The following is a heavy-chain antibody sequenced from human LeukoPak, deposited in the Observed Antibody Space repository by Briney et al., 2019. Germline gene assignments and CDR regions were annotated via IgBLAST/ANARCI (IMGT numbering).Heavy chain of an antibody. CDR1: GGSVSSGSYY. J-gene: IGHJ4*02. V-gene: IGHV4-61*01. CDR3: ARGPGTALVRGGLY. CDR2: IYYSGST. D-gene: IGHD5-18*01. Sequence: ASETLSLTCTVSGGSVSSGSYYWSWIRQPPGKGLEWIGYIYYSGSTNYNPSLKSRVTISVDTSKNQFSLKLSSVTAADTAVYYCARGPGTALVRGGLYWGLGTLVTVSS.